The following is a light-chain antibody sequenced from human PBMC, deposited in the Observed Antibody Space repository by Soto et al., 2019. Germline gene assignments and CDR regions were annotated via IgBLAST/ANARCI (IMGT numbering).Light chain of an antibody. CDR3: HSYDNSLSGGV. CDR2: RNN. CDR1: SSNIGADYG. V-gene: IGLV1-40*01. Sequence: QSVLTQPPSVSGAPGQRVTISCTGSSSNIGADYGVHWYQQLPGTAPKLLIYRNNNRPPGVPDRFSGSKSGTSASLAITGLQAEDEADYYCHSYDNSLSGGVFGGGTKLTVL. J-gene: IGLJ3*02.